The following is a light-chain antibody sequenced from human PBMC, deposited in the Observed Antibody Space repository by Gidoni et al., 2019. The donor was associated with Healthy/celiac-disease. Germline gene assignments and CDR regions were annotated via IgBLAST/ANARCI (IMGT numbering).Light chain of an antibody. V-gene: IGKV4-1*01. CDR3: QQYYGTPIT. J-gene: IGKJ5*01. Sequence: DIVMNQSPDSLAVSLGERATINCKPSQSILYSSNNKNYLAWYQQKPGQPPKLLLYWASTRESGVPDRFSGSGSGTDFTLTISSLQAEDVAVYYCQQYYGTPITFGQGTRLEIK. CDR2: WAS. CDR1: QSILYSSNNKNY.